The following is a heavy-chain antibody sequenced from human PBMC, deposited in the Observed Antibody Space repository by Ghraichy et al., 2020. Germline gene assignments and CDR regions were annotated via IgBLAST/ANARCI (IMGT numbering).Heavy chain of an antibody. D-gene: IGHD3-10*01. J-gene: IGHJ4*02. V-gene: IGHV3-21*01. Sequence: GALRLSCAASGFTFSSYSMNWVRQAPGKGLEWVSSISSSSSYIYYADSVKGRFTISRDNAKNSLYLQMNSLRAEDTAVYYCAREELYYYGSGRAEWDYWGQGTLVTVSS. CDR3: AREELYYYGSGRAEWDY. CDR1: GFTFSSYS. CDR2: ISSSSSYI.